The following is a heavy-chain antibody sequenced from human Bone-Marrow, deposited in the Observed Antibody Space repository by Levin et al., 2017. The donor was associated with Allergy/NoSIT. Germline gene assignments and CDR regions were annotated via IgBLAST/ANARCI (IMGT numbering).Heavy chain of an antibody. Sequence: ASVKVSCKASGYTFTDHYLHWVRQAPGQRREWMGWISPSRGDTTYAPRFQGRLTMTWDTSPNTLYMDLRELTSDDTAVYYWGGVEEQWLAFDYWGQGPLVTVSS. CDR2: ISPSRGDT. D-gene: IGHD6-19*01. V-gene: IGHV1-2*02. J-gene: IGHJ4*02. CDR3: GGVEEQWLAFDY. CDR1: GYTFTDHY.